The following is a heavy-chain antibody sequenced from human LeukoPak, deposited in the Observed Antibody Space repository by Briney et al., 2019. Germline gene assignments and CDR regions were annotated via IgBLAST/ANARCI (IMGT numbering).Heavy chain of an antibody. D-gene: IGHD3-16*01. CDR1: GGSFSGHY. CDR2: INHSGST. J-gene: IGHJ3*02. CDR3: ARWWEFGGVSPI. V-gene: IGHV4-34*01. Sequence: SETLSLTCAVYGGSFSGHYWSWIRQPPGKGLEWIREINHSGSTNYNPSLKSRVTISVDTSKNQFSLKLSSVTAADTAVYYCARWWEFGGVSPIWGQGTMVTVSS.